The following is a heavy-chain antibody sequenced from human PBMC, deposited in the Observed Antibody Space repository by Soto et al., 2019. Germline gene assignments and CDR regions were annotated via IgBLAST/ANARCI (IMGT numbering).Heavy chain of an antibody. Sequence: SETLSLTCAVSGYSISSGYYWGWIRQPPGKGLEWIGSIYHSGSTYYNPSLKSRVTISVDTSKNQFSLKLSSVTAADKAVYYCERELWVVAAKFDYWGQGTLVTVSS. V-gene: IGHV4-38-2*01. CDR3: ERELWVVAAKFDY. D-gene: IGHD2-15*01. CDR1: GYSISSGYY. CDR2: IYHSGST. J-gene: IGHJ4*02.